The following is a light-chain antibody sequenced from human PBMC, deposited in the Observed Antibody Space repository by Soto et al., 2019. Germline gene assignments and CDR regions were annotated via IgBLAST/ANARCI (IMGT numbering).Light chain of an antibody. CDR2: RAS. Sequence: DVVMTQSPLSLPVTLGQPASISCRSSQSIVYSDGQAYLSWFQQRPGQSPRRLIYRASNRDSGVPDRFSGSGSGTDFTLQIDRVEAEDVGIYCCMQGTYWPPTFGRGTRVEIK. CDR1: QSIVYSDGQAY. CDR3: MQGTYWPPT. V-gene: IGKV2-30*01. J-gene: IGKJ1*01.